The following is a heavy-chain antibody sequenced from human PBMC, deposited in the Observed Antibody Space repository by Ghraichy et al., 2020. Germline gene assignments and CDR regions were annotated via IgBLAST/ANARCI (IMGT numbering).Heavy chain of an antibody. D-gene: IGHD6-13*01. CDR1: GFTFSDYY. J-gene: IGHJ4*02. Sequence: GESLNISCAASGFTFSDYYMSWIRQAPGKGLEWVSYISSSGSTIYYADSVKGRFTISRDNAKNSLYLQMNSLRAEDTAVYYCARGRYSSSWYGPVDYWGQGTLVTVSS. CDR2: ISSSGSTI. CDR3: ARGRYSSSWYGPVDY. V-gene: IGHV3-11*01.